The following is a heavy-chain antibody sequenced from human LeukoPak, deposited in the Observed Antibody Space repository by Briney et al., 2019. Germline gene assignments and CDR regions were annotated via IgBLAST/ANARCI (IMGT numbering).Heavy chain of an antibody. Sequence: ASVKVSCKASGYTFTGYYMHWVRQAPGQGLEWMGWINPNSGGTKYAQKFQGRVTMTRDTSISTAYMELSRLRSDDTAVYYCARVPYYYDSSGYYHLFDYWGQGTLVTVSS. V-gene: IGHV1-2*02. CDR2: INPNSGGT. CDR3: ARVPYYYDSSGYYHLFDY. J-gene: IGHJ4*02. CDR1: GYTFTGYY. D-gene: IGHD3-22*01.